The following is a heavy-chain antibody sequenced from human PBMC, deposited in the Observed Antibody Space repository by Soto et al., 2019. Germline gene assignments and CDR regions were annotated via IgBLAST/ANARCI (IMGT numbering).Heavy chain of an antibody. CDR2: ISKSDYT. CDR1: GFAFNNYG. V-gene: IGHV3-21*01. D-gene: IGHD2-2*01. Sequence: VGSLRLSCTVSGFAFNNYGINWVRQAPGKGLEWVSSISKSDYTYYSDSVEGRFAISRDNAKSSVSLQMNTLRVEDTAVYYCAREDSIIIPAVSDFWGQGTLVTVSS. J-gene: IGHJ4*02. CDR3: AREDSIIIPAVSDF.